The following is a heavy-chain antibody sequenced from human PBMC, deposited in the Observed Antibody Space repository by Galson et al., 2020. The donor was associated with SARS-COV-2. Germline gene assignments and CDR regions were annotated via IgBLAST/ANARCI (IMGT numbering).Heavy chain of an antibody. D-gene: IGHD3-3*01. CDR1: GESFSPTY. Sequence: LETMSLTCAVYGESFSPTYWNWVRQSPGRALEWIGEITHSGDPSYSPSLKSRLTISVDTSKNQFSLNLRSMTAADTAVYYCARARPSRSGFYYYYHMDVWSRGTTVTVSS. J-gene: IGHJ6*03. CDR3: ARARPSRSGFYYYYHMDV. V-gene: IGHV4-34*01. CDR2: ITHSGDP.